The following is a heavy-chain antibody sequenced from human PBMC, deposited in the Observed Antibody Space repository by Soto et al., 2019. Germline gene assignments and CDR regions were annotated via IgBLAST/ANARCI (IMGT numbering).Heavy chain of an antibody. CDR3: ARSLCGGDCFLGL. D-gene: IGHD2-21*01. J-gene: IGHJ4*02. CDR1: GFSISGYY. CDR2: VQQHGSEK. Sequence: EVQLVESGGDLVQPGGSLRLSCAVSGFSISGYYMTWVRQAPGKGLEWLANVQQHGSEKYYVDSVKGRFTISRDNAKNSGYLQLNSLRVEDTGLYYCARSLCGGDCFLGLWGQGTLVTVSS. V-gene: IGHV3-7*01.